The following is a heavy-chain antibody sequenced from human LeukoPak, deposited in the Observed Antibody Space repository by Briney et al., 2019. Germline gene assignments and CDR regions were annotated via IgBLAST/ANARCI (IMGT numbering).Heavy chain of an antibody. CDR1: GFSFSNYW. V-gene: IGHV3-74*01. CDR2: INDGSST. D-gene: IGHD1-1*01. J-gene: IGHJ4*02. CDR3: ARSDTTLIDY. Sequence: GGSLRLSCAASGFSFSNYWMHWVRQAPGKGLVWVSRINDGSSTSYADSVKGRFTISRDNAKNTLYLQTNSLRAGDTAVYYCARSDTTLIDYWGQGTLVTVSS.